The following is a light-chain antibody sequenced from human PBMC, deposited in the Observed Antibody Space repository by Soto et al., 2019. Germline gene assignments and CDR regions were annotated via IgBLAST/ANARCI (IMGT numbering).Light chain of an antibody. CDR1: SSDVGGYNY. CDR2: EVS. J-gene: IGLJ1*01. Sequence: QSVLTQPASVSGSPGQSFTISCTGTSSDVGGYNYVSWYQQHPGKGPKLMIYEVSNRPSGVSNRFSGSKSGNTATLTISGPQAEDEADYYCSSYTSTTTRVFGTGTKV. V-gene: IGLV2-14*03. CDR3: SSYTSTTTRV.